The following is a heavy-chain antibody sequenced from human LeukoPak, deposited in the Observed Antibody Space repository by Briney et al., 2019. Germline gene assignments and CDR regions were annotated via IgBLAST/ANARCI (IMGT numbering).Heavy chain of an antibody. J-gene: IGHJ4*02. D-gene: IGHD3-3*01. V-gene: IGHV3-7*01. CDR2: MKRDGSEI. CDR3: AREHDLWSGYSFDY. CDR1: GFTFSTYW. Sequence: GGSLRLSCSASGFTFSTYWMSWVRQAPGKGLEWVANMKRDGSEIYYVDSVKGRFTISRDNAKNSLYLQMNSLRAEDTAVYYCAREHDLWSGYSFDYWGQGTLVTVSS.